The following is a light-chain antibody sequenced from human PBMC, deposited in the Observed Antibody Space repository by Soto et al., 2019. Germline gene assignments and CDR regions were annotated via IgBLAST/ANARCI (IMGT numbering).Light chain of an antibody. CDR2: AAS. CDR3: QQSYSTPFT. V-gene: IGKV1-39*01. J-gene: IGKJ3*01. CDR1: QSISSY. Sequence: DIQMTQSPSSLSASVGDRVTITCRASQSISSYLNWYQQKPGKAPKLLIYAASSLQSGVPSRFSGSGSGTDFTLTISSLQPEDFATYYFQQSYSTPFTFGPGTKVDLK.